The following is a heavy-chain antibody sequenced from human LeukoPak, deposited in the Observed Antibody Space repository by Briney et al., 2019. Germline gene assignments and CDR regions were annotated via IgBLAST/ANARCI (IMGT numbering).Heavy chain of an antibody. CDR2: INPNSGGT. Sequence: ASVKVSCKASGYTFTGYYMHRVRQAPGQGLEWMGWINPNSGGTNYAQKFQGRVTMTRDTSISTAYMELSRLRSDDTAVYYCARPHYDFWSGYPTSNWFDPWGQGTLVTVSS. D-gene: IGHD3-3*01. CDR3: ARPHYDFWSGYPTSNWFDP. V-gene: IGHV1-2*02. CDR1: GYTFTGYY. J-gene: IGHJ5*02.